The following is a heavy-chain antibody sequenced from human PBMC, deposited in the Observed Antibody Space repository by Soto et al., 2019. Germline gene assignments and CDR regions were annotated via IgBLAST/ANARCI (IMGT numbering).Heavy chain of an antibody. D-gene: IGHD6-13*01. V-gene: IGHV5-10-1*03. J-gene: IGHJ6*02. Sequence: EVQLVQSGAEVKKPGESLRISCKGSGYSCTSYWISWVRHMPGKGLQWMGRSDYCDCYTNYIPAFPGHVTISADKSISTGCLQARSLETSETGMDYRASRWATYSNSRGGMDVWGQGSTVAVCS. CDR1: GYSCTSYW. CDR2: SDYCDCYT. CDR3: ASRWATYSNSRGGMDV.